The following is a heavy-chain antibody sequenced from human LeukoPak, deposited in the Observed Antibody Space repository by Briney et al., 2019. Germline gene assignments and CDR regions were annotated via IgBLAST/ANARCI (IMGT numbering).Heavy chain of an antibody. CDR1: GITVSTNY. D-gene: IGHD6-13*01. J-gene: IGHJ2*01. V-gene: IGHV3-9*01. CDR3: AKDRLAAAPHWYFDL. CDR2: ISWNSGSI. Sequence: GGSLRLSCAASGITVSTNYMSWVRQAPGKGLEWVSGISWNSGSIGYADSVKGRFTISRDNAKNSLYLQMNSLRAEDTALYYCAKDRLAAAPHWYFDLWGRGTLVTVSS.